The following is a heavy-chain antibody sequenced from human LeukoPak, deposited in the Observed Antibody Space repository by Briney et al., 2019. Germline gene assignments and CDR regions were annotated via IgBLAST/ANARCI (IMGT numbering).Heavy chain of an antibody. CDR2: ISSSSSYI. Sequence: GGSLRLSCAVSGFTFSSYSMNWVRQAPGKGLEWVSSISSSSSYIYYADSVKGRFTISRDNAKNSLYLQMSSLRTEDTAVYYCSSSTAIGYWGQGTLVTVSS. J-gene: IGHJ4*02. CDR1: GFTFSSYS. V-gene: IGHV3-21*01. CDR3: SSSTAIGY.